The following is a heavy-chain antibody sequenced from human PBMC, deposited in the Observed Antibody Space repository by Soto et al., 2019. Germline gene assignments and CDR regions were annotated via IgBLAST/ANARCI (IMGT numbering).Heavy chain of an antibody. CDR2: IKQDGSEK. J-gene: IGHJ4*02. CDR1: GFTFSSYW. Sequence: EVQLVESGGGLVQPGGSLRLSCAASGFTFSSYWMSWVRQAPGKGLEWVANIKQDGSEKYYVDSVKGRFTISRDNAKNSLYLQMNSLRAEDTAVYYCARPGGLGGSYIFDYWGQGTLVTVSS. CDR3: ARPGGLGGSYIFDY. D-gene: IGHD1-26*01. V-gene: IGHV3-7*05.